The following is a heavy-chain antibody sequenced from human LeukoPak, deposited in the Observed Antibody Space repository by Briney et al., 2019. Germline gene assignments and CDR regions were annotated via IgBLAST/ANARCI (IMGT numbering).Heavy chain of an antibody. V-gene: IGHV3-23*01. D-gene: IGHD3-22*01. Sequence: GGTLRLSCAASGFTFSSYAMSWVRQAPGKGLEWVSAISGSGGSTYYADSVKGRFTISRDNSKDTLYLQMNSLRAEDTAVYYCAKASAMIVVVSKHFDYWGQGTLVTVSS. CDR3: AKASAMIVVVSKHFDY. CDR2: ISGSGGST. CDR1: GFTFSSYA. J-gene: IGHJ4*02.